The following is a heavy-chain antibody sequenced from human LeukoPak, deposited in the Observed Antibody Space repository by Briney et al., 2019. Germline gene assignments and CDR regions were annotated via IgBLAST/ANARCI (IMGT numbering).Heavy chain of an antibody. Sequence: GRSLRLSCAASGFTFSNYGIHWVRQAPGKGLEWVALIWYDGSNKFYADSVKGRFTISRDNSKSTLYLQMNSLRAEDTAVYYCASDSSGYYFAWAGYFDYWGQGTLVTVSS. V-gene: IGHV3-33*01. J-gene: IGHJ4*02. CDR3: ASDSSGYYFAWAGYFDY. CDR1: GFTFSNYG. D-gene: IGHD3-22*01. CDR2: IWYDGSNK.